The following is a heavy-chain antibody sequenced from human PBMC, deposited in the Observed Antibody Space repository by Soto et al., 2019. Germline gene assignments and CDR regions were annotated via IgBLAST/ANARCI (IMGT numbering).Heavy chain of an antibody. CDR3: ATSRDATSGGLDY. J-gene: IGHJ4*02. CDR1: GYTFTGYY. V-gene: IGHV1-2*04. D-gene: IGHD2-15*01. CDR2: INPNSGGT. Sequence: QVQLVQSGAEVKKPGASVKVSCKASGYTFTGYYMHWVRQAPGQGLEWMGWINPNSGGTNYAQKCQGWVTMTRDTSITTAYMELSRLRSDDTAVYYCATSRDATSGGLDYWGQGTLVTVSS.